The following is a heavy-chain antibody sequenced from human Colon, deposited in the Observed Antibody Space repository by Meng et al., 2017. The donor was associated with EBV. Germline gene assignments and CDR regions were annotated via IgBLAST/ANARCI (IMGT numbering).Heavy chain of an antibody. J-gene: IGHJ4*02. CDR3: ASFDHIPRRNYFDY. Sequence: QVQLQEAGPGLVEPSQTLWLTCTVSGGSMSSGNYYWSWIRQPPGKGLEWIGYIHHSGSAYYNPSLKSRVSISVDTSKNQFSLNLNSMTAADTAVYYCASFDHIPRRNYFDYWGQGTLVTVSS. D-gene: IGHD2-21*01. V-gene: IGHV4-30-4*01. CDR2: IHHSGSA. CDR1: GGSMSSGNYY.